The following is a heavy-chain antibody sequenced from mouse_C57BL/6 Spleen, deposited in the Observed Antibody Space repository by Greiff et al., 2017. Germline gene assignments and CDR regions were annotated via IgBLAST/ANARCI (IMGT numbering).Heavy chain of an antibody. CDR3: ARSDRDYYGSSYYYAMDY. V-gene: IGHV1-54*01. Sequence: VQLQESGAELVRPGTSVKVSCKASGYAFTNYLIEWVKQRPGQGLEWIGVINPGSGGTNYNEKFKGKATLTADKSSSTAYMQLSSLTSEDSAVYFCARSDRDYYGSSYYYAMDYWGQGTSVTVSS. CDR1: GYAFTNYL. J-gene: IGHJ4*01. D-gene: IGHD1-1*01. CDR2: INPGSGGT.